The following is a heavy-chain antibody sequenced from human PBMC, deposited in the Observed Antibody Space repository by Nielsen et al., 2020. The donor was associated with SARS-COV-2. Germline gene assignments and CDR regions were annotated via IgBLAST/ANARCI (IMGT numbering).Heavy chain of an antibody. CDR3: ASRRYGSGKQHDY. J-gene: IGHJ4*02. Sequence: GESLKISCAASGFTVRSNYMSWVRQAPGKGLEWVSVIYSGGSTYYADSVKGRFTISRDNSKNTLYLQMNRLRAEDTAVYYCASRRYGSGKQHDYWGQGTLVTVSS. D-gene: IGHD3-10*01. V-gene: IGHV3-53*01. CDR2: IYSGGST. CDR1: GFTVRSNY.